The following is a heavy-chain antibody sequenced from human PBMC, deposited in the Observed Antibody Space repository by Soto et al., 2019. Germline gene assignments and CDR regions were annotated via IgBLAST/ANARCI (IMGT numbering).Heavy chain of an antibody. D-gene: IGHD3-9*01. CDR1: GGTFSSYA. Sequence: QVQLVQSGAEVKKPGSSVKVSCKASGGTFSSYAISWVRQAPGQGLEWMGGIIPIFGTANYAQKFQGRVRITADESTSTAYMELSSLRSEDTAGYYCARVPRSYYDILTGSNYYFDYWGQGTLVTVSS. CDR2: IIPIFGTA. V-gene: IGHV1-69*12. CDR3: ARVPRSYYDILTGSNYYFDY. J-gene: IGHJ4*02.